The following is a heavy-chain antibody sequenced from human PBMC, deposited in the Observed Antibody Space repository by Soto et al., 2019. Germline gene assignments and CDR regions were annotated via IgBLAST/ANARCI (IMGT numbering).Heavy chain of an antibody. CDR2: IIPIFGTA. V-gene: IGHV1-69*13. CDR1: GGTFSSYA. J-gene: IGHJ4*02. Sequence: SVKVSCKASGGTFSSYAISWVRQAPGQGLEWMGGIIPIFGTANYAQKFQGRVTITADESTSTAYMELSSLRAEDTAVYYCANPIPKTGTTFGFWGQGTLVTVSS. D-gene: IGHD1-1*01. CDR3: ANPIPKTGTTFGF.